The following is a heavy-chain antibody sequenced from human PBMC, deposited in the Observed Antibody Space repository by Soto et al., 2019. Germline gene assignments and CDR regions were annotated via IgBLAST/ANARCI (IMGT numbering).Heavy chain of an antibody. D-gene: IGHD3-10*01. V-gene: IGHV3-21*01. CDR1: GFTFSSYS. Sequence: GGSLRLSCAASGFTFSSYSMNWVRQAPGKGLEWVSSISSSSSYIYYADSVKGRFTISRDNAKNSLYLQMNSLRAEDTAVYYCARDPSSMAPEDPNFDYRGQGTLVTVSS. CDR2: ISSSSSYI. J-gene: IGHJ4*02. CDR3: ARDPSSMAPEDPNFDY.